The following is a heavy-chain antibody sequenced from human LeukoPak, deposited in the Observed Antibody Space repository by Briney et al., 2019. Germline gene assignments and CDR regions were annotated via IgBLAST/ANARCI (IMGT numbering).Heavy chain of an antibody. CDR3: ARAIVIPAAMSQYFFYYGMDV. CDR2: IYTSGST. J-gene: IGHJ6*02. V-gene: IGHV4-4*09. CDR1: GGSISSYY. D-gene: IGHD2-2*01. Sequence: PSETLSLTCTVSGGSISSYYWSWIRQPPGKGLEWIGYIYTSGSTNYNPSLKSRVTISVDTSKNQFSLKLSSVTAADTAVYYCARAIVIPAAMSQYFFYYGMDVWGQGTTVTVSS.